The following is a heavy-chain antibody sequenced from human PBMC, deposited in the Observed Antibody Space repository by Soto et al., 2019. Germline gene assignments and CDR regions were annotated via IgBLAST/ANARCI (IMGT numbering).Heavy chain of an antibody. Sequence: PSETLSLTCAVYGGSFSGYYWSWIRQPPGKGLEWIGEINHSGSTNYNPSLKSRVTILVDTSKNQFSLKLSSVTAADTAVYYCARGDLAVAGRGHVGYYYYYGMDVWGQGTTVTVSS. D-gene: IGHD6-19*01. CDR3: ARGDLAVAGRGHVGYYYYYGMDV. V-gene: IGHV4-34*01. CDR2: INHSGST. J-gene: IGHJ6*02. CDR1: GGSFSGYY.